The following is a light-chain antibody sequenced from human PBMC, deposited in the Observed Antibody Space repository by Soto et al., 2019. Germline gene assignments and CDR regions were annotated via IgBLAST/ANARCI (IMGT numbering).Light chain of an antibody. Sequence: EIMMTQSPATLSVSPGERATLSCRASQSVSSNLAWYQHKPGQAPRLLIYGASTRATGIPARFSGSGSGTEFTLTISSLQSEDFAVSYCQQYDHWWTFGQVTKVEIK. CDR1: QSVSSN. V-gene: IGKV3-15*01. CDR3: QQYDHWWT. J-gene: IGKJ1*01. CDR2: GAS.